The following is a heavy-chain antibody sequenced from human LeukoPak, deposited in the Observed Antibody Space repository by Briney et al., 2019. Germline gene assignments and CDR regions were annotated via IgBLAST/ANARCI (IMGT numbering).Heavy chain of an antibody. CDR2: IYYSGST. CDR1: GGSISSYY. D-gene: IGHD3-10*01. CDR3: ARHSGSGSYFTYYMDV. J-gene: IGHJ6*03. V-gene: IGHV4-59*08. Sequence: SETLSLTCTVSGGSISSYYWSWIRQPPGKGLEWIGYIYYSGSTNYKPSLKSRVTISVDTSKSQFSLKLNSVTAEDTALYSCARHSGSGSYFTYYMDVWGKGTTVTISS.